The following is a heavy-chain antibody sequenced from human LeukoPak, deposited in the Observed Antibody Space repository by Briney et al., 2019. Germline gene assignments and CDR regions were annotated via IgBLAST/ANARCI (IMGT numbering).Heavy chain of an antibody. CDR2: IYWDDDK. D-gene: IGHD3-10*01. J-gene: IGHJ4*02. CDR3: ALSRYYGSGNFYVDY. Sequence: ESGPTLVKPTQTLTLTCTFSGFSLTTSGAGVGWIRQPPGKALAWLALIYWDDDKRYSPSLESRLTIAKDTSKNQVVLTLTNMDPVDTATYFCALSRYYGSGNFYVDYWGQGTLVTVSS. CDR1: GFSLTTSGAG. V-gene: IGHV2-5*02.